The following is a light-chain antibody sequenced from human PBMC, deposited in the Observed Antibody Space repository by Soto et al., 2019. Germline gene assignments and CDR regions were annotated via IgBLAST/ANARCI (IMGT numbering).Light chain of an antibody. CDR1: QSIRSY. J-gene: IGKJ4*01. CDR2: DSS. Sequence: EIVLTQTQATLSLSPGERAALSCRASQSIRSYLAWYQQNPGQAPRLLIYDSSNRATGIPARFSGSGSGTDFTLTISSLEPEDFAVYYCQQRSNWPLTFGGGTNVDI. V-gene: IGKV3-11*01. CDR3: QQRSNWPLT.